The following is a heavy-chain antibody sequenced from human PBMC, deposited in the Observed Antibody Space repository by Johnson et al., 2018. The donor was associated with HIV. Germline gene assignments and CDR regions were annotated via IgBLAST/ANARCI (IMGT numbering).Heavy chain of an antibody. CDR1: GFTVSSNY. CDR3: ARDRHTVPGPDAFDI. CDR2: IYSAGYT. Sequence: VQLVESGGGLVQSGGSLRLSCGASGFTVSSNYMNWVRQAPGKGLEWVSVIYSAGYTYYADSVKGRFTITSDNSKNMLFLQMNSLRAEDTAVYYCARDRHTVPGPDAFDIWGQGTMVTVSS. D-gene: IGHD6-19*01. V-gene: IGHV3-66*02. J-gene: IGHJ3*02.